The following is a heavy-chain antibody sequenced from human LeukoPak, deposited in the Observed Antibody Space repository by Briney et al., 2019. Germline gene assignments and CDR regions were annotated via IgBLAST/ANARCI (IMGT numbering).Heavy chain of an antibody. V-gene: IGHV3-30-3*01. CDR3: AREEYYYGSGIQGSYFDY. J-gene: IGHJ4*02. CDR2: ISYDGSNK. D-gene: IGHD3-10*01. Sequence: PGRSLRLSCAASGFTFSSYAMHWVRQAPGKGLEWVAVISYDGSNKYYADSVKGRFTISRDNSKNTLYLQMNSLRAEDTAVYYCAREEYYYGSGIQGSYFDYWGQGTLVTVSS. CDR1: GFTFSSYA.